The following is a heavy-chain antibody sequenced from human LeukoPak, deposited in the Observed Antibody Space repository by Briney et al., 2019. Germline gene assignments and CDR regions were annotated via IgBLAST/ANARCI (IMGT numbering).Heavy chain of an antibody. D-gene: IGHD3-10*01. CDR1: GGSISSYY. V-gene: IGHV4-4*07. Sequence: PSETLSLTCTVSGGSISSYYWSWIRQPAGKGLEWIGRIYTSGSTNYNPSLKSRVTMSVDTSKNQFSLKLSSVTAADTAVYYCARDEVTMVRGIIIGNWFDPWGQGTLVTVSS. CDR3: ARDEVTMVRGIIIGNWFDP. CDR2: IYTSGST. J-gene: IGHJ5*02.